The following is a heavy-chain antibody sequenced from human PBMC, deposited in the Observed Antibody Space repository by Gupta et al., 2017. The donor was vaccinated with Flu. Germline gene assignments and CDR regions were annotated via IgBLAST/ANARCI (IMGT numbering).Heavy chain of an antibody. CDR1: GFTFGDYA. Sequence: EVQLVASGGGLVQPGRSLRLSCTASGFTFGDYAMSWVRQAPGKGLECVGFIRDKPSGGTTEYAASVKGRFTISRDDSKSTAYLQMNSLKTEDTAVYYCTRATVLTSPYDYWGQGTLVTVSS. D-gene: IGHD3-16*01. CDR3: TRATVLTSPYDY. V-gene: IGHV3-49*04. CDR2: IRDKPSGGTT. J-gene: IGHJ4*02.